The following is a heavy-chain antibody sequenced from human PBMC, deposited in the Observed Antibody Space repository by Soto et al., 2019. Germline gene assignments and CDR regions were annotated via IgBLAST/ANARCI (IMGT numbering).Heavy chain of an antibody. V-gene: IGHV2-5*02. CDR1: GFSLSTSAEG. Sequence: QITLKESGPTLVNPTQTLTLTCTFSGFSLSTSAEGVGWIRQPPGKALEWLALIYWDGDERYSHSLKSRLTIIKDTSKNQVVLTMPNMDPADTATYSCAHGSCTSADCYPNPYLDYWGQGILVTVSS. D-gene: IGHD2-2*01. CDR3: AHGSCTSADCYPNPYLDY. CDR2: IYWDGDE. J-gene: IGHJ4*02.